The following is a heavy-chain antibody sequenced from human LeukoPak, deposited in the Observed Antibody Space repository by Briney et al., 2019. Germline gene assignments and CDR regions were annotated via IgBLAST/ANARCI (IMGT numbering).Heavy chain of an antibody. D-gene: IGHD2-2*02. J-gene: IGHJ6*03. Sequence: ASVKVSCKASGYTFTSYDINWVRQATGQGLEWMGWMNPNSGNTGYAQKFQGRVTITRNTSISTAYMELSSLRSEDTAVYYCARGRRDIVVVPAAIDSYYYYYMDVWGKGTTVTVSS. CDR3: ARGRRDIVVVPAAIDSYYYYYMDV. V-gene: IGHV1-8*03. CDR2: MNPNSGNT. CDR1: GYTFTSYD.